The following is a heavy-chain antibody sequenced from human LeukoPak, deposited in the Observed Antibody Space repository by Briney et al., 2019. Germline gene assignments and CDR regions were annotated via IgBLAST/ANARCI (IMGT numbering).Heavy chain of an antibody. CDR3: ARVSGYSYGNFLYYYMDV. CDR1: GFTFSSYS. Sequence: GGSLRLSCAASGFTFSSYSMHWVRQAPGKGLEWVSSISSSSSYIYYADSMKGRFTISRDNAKNSLYLQMNSLRAEDTAVYYCARVSGYSYGNFLYYYMDVWGKGTTVTISS. J-gene: IGHJ6*03. D-gene: IGHD5-18*01. CDR2: ISSSSSYI. V-gene: IGHV3-21*01.